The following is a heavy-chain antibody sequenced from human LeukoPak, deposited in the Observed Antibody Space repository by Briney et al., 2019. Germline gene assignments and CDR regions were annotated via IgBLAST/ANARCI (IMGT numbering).Heavy chain of an antibody. CDR3: ARESFSENAFDI. V-gene: IGHV3-64*01. Sequence: GGSLRLSCAASGFTFSGYSMNWVRQAPGKGLEYVSAISSNGGSTYYANSVKGRFTISRDNSKNTLYLQMGSLRAEDMAVYYCARESFSENAFDIWGQGTMVTVSS. CDR1: GFTFSGYS. D-gene: IGHD3-10*01. CDR2: ISSNGGST. J-gene: IGHJ3*02.